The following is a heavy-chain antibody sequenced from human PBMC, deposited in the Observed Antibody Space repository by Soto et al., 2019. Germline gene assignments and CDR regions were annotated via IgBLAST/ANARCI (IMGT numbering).Heavy chain of an antibody. Sequence: EVQLLESGGGLVQPGGSLRLSCAASGFTFTTYAMSWVRQAPGKGLEWVSAISGSGGSTYYTDSEKGRFTISRDNSKNTLYLQMNRLRAEDTAVYYCAKNWDTTFSSSSHWGQGTLVTVSS. D-gene: IGHD6-6*01. J-gene: IGHJ4*02. V-gene: IGHV3-23*01. CDR2: ISGSGGST. CDR3: AKNWDTTFSSSSH. CDR1: GFTFTTYA.